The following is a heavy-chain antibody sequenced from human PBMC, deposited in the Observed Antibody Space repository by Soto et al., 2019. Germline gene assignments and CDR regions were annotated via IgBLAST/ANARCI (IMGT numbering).Heavy chain of an antibody. V-gene: IGHV3-23*01. CDR1: GFTFRSYV. CDR3: AKIVGGGSHHDAFDI. J-gene: IGHJ3*02. CDR2: TGGGGVST. D-gene: IGHD2-15*01. Sequence: EVQLLESGGGLVEPGGSLRLSCAAFGFTFRSYVMTWVRQAPGKGLEWVSYTGGGGVSTYYADSVKGRFTSSRDDSKNTLYLQMNSLRAEDTALYYCAKIVGGGSHHDAFDIWGQGTMVTVSS.